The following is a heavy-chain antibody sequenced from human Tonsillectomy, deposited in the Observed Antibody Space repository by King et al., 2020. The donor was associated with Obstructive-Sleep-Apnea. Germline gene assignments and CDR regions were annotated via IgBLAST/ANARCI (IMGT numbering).Heavy chain of an antibody. CDR2: IIYDGSDK. CDR3: SRVQDERTLFPLDP. J-gene: IGHJ5*02. D-gene: IGHD1-1*01. CDR1: GFTFSSYA. V-gene: IGHV3-30*04. Sequence: VQLVESGGGVVQPVRSLRLSCAASGFTFSSYAMHWVRQAPGKGLEWVAGIIYDGSDKYYAYSVKGRFTISRDNSKNTLYLHMNSLRAEDTVLYYCSRVQDERTLFPLDPWGQGTLVTVSS.